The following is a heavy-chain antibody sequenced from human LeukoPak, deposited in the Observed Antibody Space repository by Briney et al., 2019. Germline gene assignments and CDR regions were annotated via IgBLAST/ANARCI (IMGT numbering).Heavy chain of an antibody. J-gene: IGHJ3*02. CDR3: ARDRGLGITMIVASI. CDR1: GYSFSSYG. V-gene: IGHV1-18*01. Sequence: GASVKVSFKASGYSFSSYGISWVRQATGQGLEWMGWISAYNGNTNYAQKLQGRVTMTTDTSTSTAYMELRSLRSDDTAVYYCARDRGLGITMIVASIWGQGTMVTVSS. D-gene: IGHD3-22*01. CDR2: ISAYNGNT.